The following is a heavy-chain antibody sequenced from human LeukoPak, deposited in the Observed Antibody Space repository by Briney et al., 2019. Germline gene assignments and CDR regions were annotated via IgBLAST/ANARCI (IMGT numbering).Heavy chain of an antibody. CDR1: GGSISNYF. V-gene: IGHV4-59*08. D-gene: IGHD6-19*01. CDR2: IYSSGST. CDR3: ARRGYSSGSYYFDY. J-gene: IGHJ4*02. Sequence: PSETLSLTCSVSGGSISNYFWTWIRQPPGKGLEWIGYIYSSGSTNYNPSLKSRVTISADTSKNQFSLKLSSVTAADTAMYYCARRGYSSGSYYFDYWGQGALVTVAS.